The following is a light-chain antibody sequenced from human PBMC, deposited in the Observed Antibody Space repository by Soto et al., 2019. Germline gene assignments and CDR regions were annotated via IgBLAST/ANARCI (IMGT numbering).Light chain of an antibody. Sequence: QSVLTQPPSVSGAPGQRVTMSCTGSNSNIGAGYDVHWYQPFPGTAPRLVIYGNTNRPSGVPDRFSGSKSGTSASLAITGLQAEDEAEYYCQSYDSSLSGLWVFGGGTKLTVL. CDR1: NSNIGAGYD. CDR2: GNT. CDR3: QSYDSSLSGLWV. V-gene: IGLV1-40*01. J-gene: IGLJ3*02.